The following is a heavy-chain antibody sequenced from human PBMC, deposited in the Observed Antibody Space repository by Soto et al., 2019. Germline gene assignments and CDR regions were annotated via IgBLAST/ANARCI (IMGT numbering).Heavy chain of an antibody. CDR1: GYTFTSYG. D-gene: IGHD6-19*01. Sequence: QVQLVQSGAEVKKPGASVKVSCKASGYTFTSYGISWVRQAPGQGLEWMGWISAYNGNTNYAQKLQGRVTMTTDTYTSTAYMELRRLRSDDPAVYYCARDGDGQWLDPGVFDYWGQGTLVTVSS. V-gene: IGHV1-18*04. CDR2: ISAYNGNT. J-gene: IGHJ4*02. CDR3: ARDGDGQWLDPGVFDY.